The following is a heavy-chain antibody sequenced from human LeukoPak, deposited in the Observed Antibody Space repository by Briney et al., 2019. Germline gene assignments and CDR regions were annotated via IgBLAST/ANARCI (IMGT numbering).Heavy chain of an antibody. D-gene: IGHD3-22*01. CDR2: TNYSGNT. J-gene: IGHJ4*02. Sequence: SETLSLTCTVSGGSIIGSSYYWGWLRQPPGKGLDCIVITNYSGNTYYNPSLRSRVSISVDTSRYQFSLNLNSMTASDTAVYYCARGYDYWGQGTLVTVSS. CDR1: GGSIIGSSYY. CDR3: ARGYDY. V-gene: IGHV4-39*01.